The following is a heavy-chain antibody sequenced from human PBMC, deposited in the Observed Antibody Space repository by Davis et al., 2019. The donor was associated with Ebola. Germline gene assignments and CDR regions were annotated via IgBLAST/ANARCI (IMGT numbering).Heavy chain of an antibody. V-gene: IGHV3-23*01. CDR1: GFTFSSYA. J-gene: IGHJ4*02. CDR3: AKDLDERSGYDSVYFDY. D-gene: IGHD5-12*01. Sequence: ESLKISCAASGFTFSSYAIRWLRQAPGRGLEWVSAISHGGGRTYYADSVKGRFTISRDNSQSTLDLQMNSLRAEDTAVYYCAKDLDERSGYDSVYFDYWGQGTLVTVSS. CDR2: ISHGGGRT.